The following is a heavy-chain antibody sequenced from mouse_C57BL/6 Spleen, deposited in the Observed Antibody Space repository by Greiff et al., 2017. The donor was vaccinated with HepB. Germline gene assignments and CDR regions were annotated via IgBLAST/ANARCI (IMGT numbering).Heavy chain of an antibody. CDR3: ARWRVTTVVARDY. Sequence: QVQLKQPGAELVKPGASVKLSCKASGYTFTSYWMHWVKQRPGQGLEWIGMIHPNSGSTNYNEKFKSKATLTVDKSSSTAYMQLSSLTSEDSAVYYCARWRVTTVVARDYWGQGTTLTVSS. V-gene: IGHV1-64*01. CDR2: IHPNSGST. CDR1: GYTFTSYW. J-gene: IGHJ2*01. D-gene: IGHD1-1*01.